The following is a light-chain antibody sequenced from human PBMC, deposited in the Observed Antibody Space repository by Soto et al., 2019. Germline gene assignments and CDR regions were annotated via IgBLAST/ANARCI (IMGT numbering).Light chain of an antibody. CDR2: DTS. Sequence: EIVKTQSPATLSVSPGERATLSCRASQSVSSDLVWYQQKAGQAPRLLIYDTSTRATGIPARFSGSGSGTESTLTISSLQSEDSAVYHCQQYNKWPLTFGGGTKVDI. CDR1: QSVSSD. J-gene: IGKJ4*01. CDR3: QQYNKWPLT. V-gene: IGKV3-15*01.